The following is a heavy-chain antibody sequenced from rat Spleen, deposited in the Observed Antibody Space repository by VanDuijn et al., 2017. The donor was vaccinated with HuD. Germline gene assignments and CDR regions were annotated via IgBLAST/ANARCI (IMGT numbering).Heavy chain of an antibody. J-gene: IGHJ2*01. Sequence: EVQLVESDGGLVQPGRSLKLSCAASGFTFSDCGMAWVLQAPTKGLEWVASISYDGTSTYYRDSVKGRFSISRDNEKSSLYLQMDSLRSEDTATYYCTRDRILRSTGFDYWGQGVMVTVSS. CDR3: TRDRILRSTGFDY. V-gene: IGHV5-20*01. D-gene: IGHD1-6*01. CDR1: GFTFSDCG. CDR2: ISYDGTST.